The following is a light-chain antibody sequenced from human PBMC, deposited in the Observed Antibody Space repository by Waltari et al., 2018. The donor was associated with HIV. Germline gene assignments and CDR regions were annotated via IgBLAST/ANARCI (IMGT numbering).Light chain of an antibody. CDR1: SSNLAEHH. Sequence: QSVLTQPPSVSAAPRQKITIASSGSSSNLAEHHVSWYQQLPGTAPKLLIYDNHKLPSGIPDRFSGSKSGTSATLAITGPQTGDEADYYCGTWDSSLSAGVFGGGTKVPVL. CDR3: GTWDSSLSAGV. CDR2: DNH. J-gene: IGLJ2*01. V-gene: IGLV1-51*01.